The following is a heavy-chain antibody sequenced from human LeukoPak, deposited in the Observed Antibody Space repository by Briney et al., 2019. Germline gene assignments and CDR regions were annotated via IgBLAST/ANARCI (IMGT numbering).Heavy chain of an antibody. D-gene: IGHD6-19*01. CDR1: GYTFTSYA. CDR3: ARALLMGSGWYGLDY. Sequence: ASVKVSCKASGYTFTSYAMHWVRQAPGQRLEWMGWINAGNGNTKYLQKFQGRVTITRDTSASTAYMELSSLRSEDTAVYYCARALLMGSGWYGLDYWGQGTLVTVSS. J-gene: IGHJ4*02. V-gene: IGHV1-3*01. CDR2: INAGNGNT.